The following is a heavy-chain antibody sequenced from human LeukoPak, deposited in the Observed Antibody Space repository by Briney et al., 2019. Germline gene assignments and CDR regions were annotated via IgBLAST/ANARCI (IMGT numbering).Heavy chain of an antibody. V-gene: IGHV3-48*03. CDR2: ISSSGSTI. Sequence: GGSLRLSCAASGFTFSSYEMNWVRQAPGKGLEWVSYISSSGSTIYYADSVKGRFTISRDNAKNSLYLQMNSLRVEDTAVYYCARVAVAGTPIDYWGQGTLVTVSS. CDR1: GFTFSSYE. D-gene: IGHD6-19*01. J-gene: IGHJ4*02. CDR3: ARVAVAGTPIDY.